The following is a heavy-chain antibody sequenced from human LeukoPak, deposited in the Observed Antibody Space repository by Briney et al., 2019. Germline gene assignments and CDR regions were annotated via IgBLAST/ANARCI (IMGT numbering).Heavy chain of an antibody. CDR3: ATRGCSSTSCGNSTWFDP. V-gene: IGHV1-24*01. CDR1: GDTLTELS. J-gene: IGHJ5*02. CDR2: FDPEDGET. Sequence: ASVKVSCKVSGDTLTELSMHWVRQAPGKGLEWMGGFDPEDGETIYAQKFQGRVTITEDTSTDTAYMELSSLRSEDTAVYYCATRGCSSTSCGNSTWFDPWGQGTLVTVSS. D-gene: IGHD2-2*01.